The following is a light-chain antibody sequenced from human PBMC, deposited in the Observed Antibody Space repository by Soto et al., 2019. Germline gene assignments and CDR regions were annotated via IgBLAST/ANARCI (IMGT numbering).Light chain of an antibody. J-gene: IGLJ1*01. V-gene: IGLV2-14*03. CDR2: AVS. Sequence: QSALTQPASVSGSPGQSITISCSGTSSDIGSYDHVAWYQQFPGKSPKLMIYAVSDRPSGVSDRFSGSKSDITASLTISGLQTEDEADYYCISYTDRQSYLFGTGTKVTVL. CDR3: ISYTDRQSYL. CDR1: SSDIGSYDH.